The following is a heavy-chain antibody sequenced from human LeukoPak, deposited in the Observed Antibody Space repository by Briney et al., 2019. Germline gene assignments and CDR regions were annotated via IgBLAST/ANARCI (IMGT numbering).Heavy chain of an antibody. V-gene: IGHV1-2*02. Sequence: ASVKVSCKASGYTFTGYYMHWVRQAPGQGLEWMGWINPNSGGTNYAQKFQGRVTMTRDTSTSTVYMELSSLRSEDTAVYYCARVRDVVATILGYYFDYWGQGTLVTVSS. CDR3: ARVRDVVATILGYYFDY. J-gene: IGHJ4*02. CDR1: GYTFTGYY. CDR2: INPNSGGT. D-gene: IGHD5-12*01.